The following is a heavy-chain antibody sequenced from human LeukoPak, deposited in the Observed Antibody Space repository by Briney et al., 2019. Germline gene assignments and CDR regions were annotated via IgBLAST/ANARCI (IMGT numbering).Heavy chain of an antibody. J-gene: IGHJ4*02. V-gene: IGHV3-30*18. CDR1: GFTFSDYG. Sequence: GTSLRLSCAASGFTFSDYGMHWVRQAPGKGLERVAVLSSGGSHEYFADSVKGRFTISRDNSKNTLNLQMSSLRPEDTAVYYCAKEGATAGKMRFHFDYWGQGTLVTVSS. D-gene: IGHD3-16*01. CDR2: LSSGGSHE. CDR3: AKEGATAGKMRFHFDY.